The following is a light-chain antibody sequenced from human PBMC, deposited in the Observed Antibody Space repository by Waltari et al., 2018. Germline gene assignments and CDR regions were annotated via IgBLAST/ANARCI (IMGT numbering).Light chain of an antibody. Sequence: QAVLTQPSSLSASPGASASLTCTLRSGVNVATHRIYCYQQKPGSPPQYLLGYKSDSDKQQGVGVPSGLSGAKDASANAGILRMSGLQAEDEADYYCMIWRSGASEFGGGTKLTVL. CDR1: SGVNVATHR. CDR2: YKSDSDK. J-gene: IGLJ2*01. V-gene: IGLV5-45*03. CDR3: MIWRSGASE.